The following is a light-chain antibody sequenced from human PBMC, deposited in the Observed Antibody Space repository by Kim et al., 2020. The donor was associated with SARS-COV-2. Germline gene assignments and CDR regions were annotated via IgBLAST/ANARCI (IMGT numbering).Light chain of an antibody. CDR2: DVS. Sequence: LTQPASVSGSPGQSITISCTGTSSDVGGYNYVSWYQQHPGKAPKHMIYDVSKRPSGVSNRFSGSKSGNTASLTISGLQAEDEADYYCSSYTSSSTRVFGTGTKVTFL. CDR3: SSYTSSSTRV. J-gene: IGLJ1*01. V-gene: IGLV2-14*01. CDR1: SSDVGGYNY.